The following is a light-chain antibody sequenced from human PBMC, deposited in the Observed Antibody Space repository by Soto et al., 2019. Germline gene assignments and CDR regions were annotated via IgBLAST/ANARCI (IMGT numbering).Light chain of an antibody. V-gene: IGKV3-20*01. Sequence: EILLRQSPGTLYLSPGERATLSCRASQSVSSSYLAWYQQKPGQAPRLLIYGASSRATGIPDRFSGSGSGTDFTLTISRLEPEDFAVYYCQQYGSSPTFGQGTRLEIK. J-gene: IGKJ5*01. CDR3: QQYGSSPT. CDR2: GAS. CDR1: QSVSSSY.